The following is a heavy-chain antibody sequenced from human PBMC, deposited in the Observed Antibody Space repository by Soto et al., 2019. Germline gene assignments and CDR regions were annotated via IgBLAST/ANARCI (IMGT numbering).Heavy chain of an antibody. CDR1: AFTFNYYS. CDR2: ISSSSSAI. CDR3: AREEHYDVLTGNYYYYGMDV. Sequence: PGGSLRLSCEVSAFTFNYYSLNWVRQAPGKGLEWVSYISSSSSAIYYADSVKGRFTISRDSAKKSLYLQMNSLRDEDSGVYYCAREEHYDVLTGNYYYYGMDVWGQGTTVTSP. V-gene: IGHV3-48*02. D-gene: IGHD3-9*01. J-gene: IGHJ6*02.